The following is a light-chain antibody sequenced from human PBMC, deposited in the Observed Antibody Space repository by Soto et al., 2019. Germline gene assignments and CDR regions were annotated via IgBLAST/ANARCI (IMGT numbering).Light chain of an antibody. CDR2: GAS. CDR1: QSVSSSY. V-gene: IGKV3-20*01. J-gene: IGKJ1*01. Sequence: ENVLTQFPGTLSLSPGDRATLSCRASQSVSSSYLAWYQQKPGQAPRLLIYGASSRATGIPDRFSGSGSGTDFTLTISRLEPEDFAVYYCQQYGSSPTFGQGTKVDIK. CDR3: QQYGSSPT.